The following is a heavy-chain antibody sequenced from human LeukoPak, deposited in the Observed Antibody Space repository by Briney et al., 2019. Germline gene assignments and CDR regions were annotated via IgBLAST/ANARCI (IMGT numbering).Heavy chain of an antibody. D-gene: IGHD6-13*01. CDR2: IRSKANSYAT. V-gene: IGHV3-73*01. CDR1: GFTFSGSA. CDR3: TSRGPTAAAPDY. J-gene: IGHJ4*02. Sequence: GGSLKLSCAASGFTFSGSAMHWVRQASGKGLEWVGRIRSKANSYATAYAASVEGRFTISRDDSKNTAYLQMNSLKTEDTAVYFCTSRGPTAAAPDYWGQGTLVTVSS.